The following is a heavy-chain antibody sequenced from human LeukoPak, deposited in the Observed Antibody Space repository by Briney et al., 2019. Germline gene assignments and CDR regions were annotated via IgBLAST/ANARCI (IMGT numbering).Heavy chain of an antibody. J-gene: IGHJ6*03. CDR1: GYTFTGYY. CDR3: ARDLSGGWYYYYMDV. Sequence: ASVKVSCKASGYTFTGYYMHWVRQAPGQGREWMGRINPNSGGTNYAQKFQGRVTMTRDTSISTAYMELSRLRSDDTAVYYCARDLSGGWYYYYMDVWGKGTTVTVSS. D-gene: IGHD6-19*01. CDR2: INPNSGGT. V-gene: IGHV1-2*06.